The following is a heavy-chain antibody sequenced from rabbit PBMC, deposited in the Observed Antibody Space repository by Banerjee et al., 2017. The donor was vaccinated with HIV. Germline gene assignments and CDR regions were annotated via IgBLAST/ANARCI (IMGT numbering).Heavy chain of an antibody. D-gene: IGHD8-1*01. V-gene: IGHV1S40*01. J-gene: IGHJ5*01. Sequence: QSLEESGGDLVKPGASLTLTCKASGIDFSGYYYMCWVRQAPGKGLELIGCIVTGSGNTWYASWVNGRFTISKTSSTTVTLQMTSLTVADTATYFCARDSSYVGANWLDLWGQGTLVTVS. CDR1: GIDFSGYYY. CDR2: IVTGSGNT. CDR3: ARDSSYVGANWLDL.